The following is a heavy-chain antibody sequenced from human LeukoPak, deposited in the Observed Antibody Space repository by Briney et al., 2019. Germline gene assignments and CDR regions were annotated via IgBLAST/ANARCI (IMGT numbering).Heavy chain of an antibody. Sequence: ASVKVSCKASGYTFTSYDINWVRQATGQGLEWMGWMNPNSGNTGYAQKFQGRVTMTRNTSISTAYMELSSLRSEDTGVYYCARVPLRYHYGSGRAVRFHYMDVWGKGATVTVSS. CDR2: MNPNSGNT. D-gene: IGHD3-10*01. V-gene: IGHV1-8*01. CDR1: GYTFTSYD. J-gene: IGHJ6*03. CDR3: ARVPLRYHYGSGRAVRFHYMDV.